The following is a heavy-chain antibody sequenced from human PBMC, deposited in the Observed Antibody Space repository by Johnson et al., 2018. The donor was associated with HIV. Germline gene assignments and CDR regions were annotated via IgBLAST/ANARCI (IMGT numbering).Heavy chain of an antibody. CDR2: IDSGGGT. D-gene: IGHD5-24*01. CDR3: ARGCRDGYTCDAFDV. V-gene: IGHV3-66*01. J-gene: IGHJ3*01. Sequence: VQLVESGGGLVKPGGSLRLSCAASGFTFTDYQMSWIRQAPGKGLEWVSVIDSGGGTKYADSVTGRFTISRDNSKNTLYLQMNSLRAEDTAVYFCARGCRDGYTCDAFDVWGQGTRVTVSS. CDR1: GFTFTDYQ.